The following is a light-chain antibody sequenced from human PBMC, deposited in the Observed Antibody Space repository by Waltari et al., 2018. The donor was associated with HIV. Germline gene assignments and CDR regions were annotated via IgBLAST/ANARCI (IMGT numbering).Light chain of an antibody. CDR3: QSYDNNLSGLWV. CDR1: NSNIGAGYD. J-gene: IGLJ3*02. CDR2: GDS. V-gene: IGLV1-40*01. Sequence: SVLTQPPSVSGAPGQWVTISCSGNNSNIGAGYDVHWYRQFPGAAPELVVYGDSIRDLGVPDRFSGSKSGVSAALAISGLQPEDEGDYYCQSYDNNLSGLWVFGGGTKLTVL.